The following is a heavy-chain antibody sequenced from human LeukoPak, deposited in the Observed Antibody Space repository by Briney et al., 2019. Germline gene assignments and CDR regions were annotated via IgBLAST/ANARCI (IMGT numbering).Heavy chain of an antibody. J-gene: IGHJ4*02. D-gene: IGHD3-22*01. CDR3: AKRGVVIRVILVGFHKEAYYFDS. V-gene: IGHV3-23*01. Sequence: GGSLRLSCAGSGITLSNYGMSWVRQAPGKGLEWVAGISDSGGSTNYADSVKGRFTISRDNPKNTLYLQMNSLRAEDTAVYFCAKRGVVIRVILVGFHKEAYYFDSWGQGALVTVSS. CDR2: ISDSGGST. CDR1: GITLSNYG.